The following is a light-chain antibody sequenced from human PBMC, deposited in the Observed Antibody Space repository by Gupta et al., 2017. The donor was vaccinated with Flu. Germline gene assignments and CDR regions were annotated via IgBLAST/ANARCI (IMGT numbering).Light chain of an antibody. Sequence: QSALTQPASVSGAPGPSITSSCTGTSSDGGGYNYVSWYQQHPGKAPKLMIYEVSNRPSGVSNRFSGSKSGDTASMTISGLQAEDEADYYCSSYTSSSAVVFGGGTKLTVL. J-gene: IGLJ2*01. CDR2: EVS. V-gene: IGLV2-14*01. CDR3: SSYTSSSAVV. CDR1: SSDGGGYNY.